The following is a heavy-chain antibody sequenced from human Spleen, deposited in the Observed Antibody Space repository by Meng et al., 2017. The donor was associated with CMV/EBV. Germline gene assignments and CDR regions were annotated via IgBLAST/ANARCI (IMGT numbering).Heavy chain of an antibody. J-gene: IGHJ5*02. CDR2: IYYSGST. V-gene: IGHV4-39*07. Sequence: ESLKISCTVSGASVSSSGHYWGWIRQPPGKGLEWIGSIYYSGSTYYNPSLKSRVTISVDTSKNQFSLKLSSVTAADTAVYYCARGEYYYDSSGYFGLDPWGQGTLVTVSS. D-gene: IGHD3-22*01. CDR1: GASVSSSGHY. CDR3: ARGEYYYDSSGYFGLDP.